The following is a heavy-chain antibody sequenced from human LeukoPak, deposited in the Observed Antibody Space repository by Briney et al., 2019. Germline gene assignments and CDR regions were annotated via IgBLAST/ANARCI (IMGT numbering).Heavy chain of an antibody. J-gene: IGHJ6*02. D-gene: IGHD3-10*01. CDR2: IIPIFGTA. CDR1: GGTFSSYA. V-gene: IGHV1-69*13. Sequence: GASVKVSCKASGGTFSSYAISWVRQAPGQGLEWMGGIIPIFGTANYAQKFQGRVTITADESTSTAYMELSSLRSEDTAVYYCARGGVNRGTYRELWFGEAYYYYGMDVWGQGTTVTVSS. CDR3: ARGGVNRGTYRELWFGEAYYYYGMDV.